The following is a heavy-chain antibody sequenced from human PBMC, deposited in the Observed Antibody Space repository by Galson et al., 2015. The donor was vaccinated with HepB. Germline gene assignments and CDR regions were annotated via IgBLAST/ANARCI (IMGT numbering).Heavy chain of an antibody. CDR3: ARVRGSTVVTPGYYSDY. D-gene: IGHD4-23*01. Sequence: SLRLSCAASGLTFRSYALHWVRQAPGKGLEWVAVISFDGSNTYYADSVKGRFTISRDDSKNTLHLQMNSLRIEDTAVYYCARVRGSTVVTPGYYSDYWGQGTLVTVSS. CDR2: ISFDGSNT. CDR1: GLTFRSYA. V-gene: IGHV3-30-3*01. J-gene: IGHJ4*02.